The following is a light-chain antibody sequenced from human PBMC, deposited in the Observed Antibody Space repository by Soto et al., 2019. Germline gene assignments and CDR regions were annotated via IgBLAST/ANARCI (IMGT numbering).Light chain of an antibody. Sequence: PGESATLSGRASESIRSTNLGWSQQKPGQAPRLLIYAASSRATGIPVRFSGSGSGTDFILTINRLEPEDFAVYYCQQYVTPHTFGQGTRLEIK. CDR2: AAS. V-gene: IGKV3-20*01. CDR3: QQYVTPHT. J-gene: IGKJ5*01. CDR1: ESIRSTN.